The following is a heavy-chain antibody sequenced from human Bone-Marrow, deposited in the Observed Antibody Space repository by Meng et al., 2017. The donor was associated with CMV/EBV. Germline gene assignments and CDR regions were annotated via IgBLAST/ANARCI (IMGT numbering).Heavy chain of an antibody. CDR3: ARRGPGSSSPKYYHFDL. J-gene: IGHJ4*02. CDR2: IGSSGSFI. CDR1: GFTFSSYA. V-gene: IGHV3-21*01. D-gene: IGHD6-6*01. Sequence: GESLKISCAASGFTFSSYAMSWVRQAPGKGLEWVSSIGSSGSFIYYADSVKGRFTISRDNAKNSLYLQMNSLRAEDTAVYYCARRGPGSSSPKYYHFDLWGQGTLVTVSS.